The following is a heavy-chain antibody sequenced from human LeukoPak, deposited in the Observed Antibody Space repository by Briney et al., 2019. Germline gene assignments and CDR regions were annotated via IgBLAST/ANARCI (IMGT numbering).Heavy chain of an antibody. Sequence: ASVKVSCKASGYTFTGYYMHWVRQAPGQGLEWMGWINPNSGGTNYAQKFQDRVTMTRDTSISTAYMELSRLRSDDTAVYYCARGPPYYYDSSGYSRFDYWGQGTLVTVSS. CDR3: ARGPPYYYDSSGYSRFDY. J-gene: IGHJ4*02. V-gene: IGHV1-2*02. CDR1: GYTFTGYY. CDR2: INPNSGGT. D-gene: IGHD3-22*01.